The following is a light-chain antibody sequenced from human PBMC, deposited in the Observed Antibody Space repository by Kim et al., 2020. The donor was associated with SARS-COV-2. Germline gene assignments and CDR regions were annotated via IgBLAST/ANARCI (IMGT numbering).Light chain of an antibody. V-gene: IGLV3-21*04. CDR2: YDS. CDR3: QVWDSSSDHSLV. Sequence: SYELTQPPSVSVAPGKTARITCGGNNIGSKSMHWYQQKPGQAPVLVIYYDSDRPSGIPERFSGSNSGNTATLTISRVEAGDEADYYCQVWDSSSDHSLVF. J-gene: IGLJ2*01. CDR1: NIGSKS.